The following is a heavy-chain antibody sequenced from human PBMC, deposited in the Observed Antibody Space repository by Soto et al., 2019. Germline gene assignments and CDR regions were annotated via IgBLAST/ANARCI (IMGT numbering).Heavy chain of an antibody. J-gene: IGHJ4*02. D-gene: IGHD1-26*01. CDR1: GFTVSNNY. CDR2: IYSAGST. CDR3: ARDDASGSYPGFDY. Sequence: GGSLRLSCAASGFTVSNNYMSWVRQAPGKGLEWVSLIYSAGSTYYADSVKGRFTISRDNSKNTLYLQMNSLRAEDTAVYYCARDDASGSYPGFDYWGQGTLVTLSS. V-gene: IGHV3-66*01.